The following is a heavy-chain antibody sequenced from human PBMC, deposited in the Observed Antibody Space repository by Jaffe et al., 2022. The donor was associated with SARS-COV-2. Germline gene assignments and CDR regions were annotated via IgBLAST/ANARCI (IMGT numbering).Heavy chain of an antibody. CDR3: AREAGTIFGVVPSPSIGAFDI. Sequence: QVQLVESGGGVVQPGRSLRLSCAASGFTFSSYAMHWVRQAPGKGLEWVAVISYDGSNKYYADSVKGRFTISRDNSKNTLYLQMNSLRAEDTAVYYCAREAGTIFGVVPSPSIGAFDIWGQGTMVTVSS. D-gene: IGHD3-3*01. CDR1: GFTFSSYA. V-gene: IGHV3-30-3*01. J-gene: IGHJ3*02. CDR2: ISYDGSNK.